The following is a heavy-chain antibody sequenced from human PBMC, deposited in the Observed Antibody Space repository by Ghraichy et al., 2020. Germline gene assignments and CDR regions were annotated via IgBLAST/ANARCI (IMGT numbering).Heavy chain of an antibody. J-gene: IGHJ4*02. V-gene: IGHV4-30-2*01. CDR2: IYHRGST. Sequence: QPPLISLYAIGCIYHRGSTYYNPSLKSRVTISVDRSKNQFSLKLSSVTAADTAVYYCARRGSYFDFDYWGQGTLVTV. D-gene: IGHD1-26*01. CDR3: ARRGSYFDFDY.